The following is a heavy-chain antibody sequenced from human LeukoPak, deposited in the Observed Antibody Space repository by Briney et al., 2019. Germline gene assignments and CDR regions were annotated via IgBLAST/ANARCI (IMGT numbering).Heavy chain of an antibody. CDR1: GGTFSSYA. J-gene: IGHJ5*02. V-gene: IGHV1-69*05. D-gene: IGHD3-3*01. Sequence: ASVKVSCKASGGTFSSYAISWVRQAPGQGLEWIGGIIPIFGTANYAQKFQGRATITTDESTSTAYMELSSLRSEDTAVYYCARALFARANWFDPWGQETLVTASS. CDR3: ARALFARANWFDP. CDR2: IIPIFGTA.